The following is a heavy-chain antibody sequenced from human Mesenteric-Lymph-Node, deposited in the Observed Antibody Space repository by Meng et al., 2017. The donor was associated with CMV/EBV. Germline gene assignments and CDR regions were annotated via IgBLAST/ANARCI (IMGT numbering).Heavy chain of an antibody. CDR3: ARDRIGGGETGRLRPNWFDP. V-gene: IGHV3-21*01. CDR1: GFPFHAYG. Sequence: GESLKISCAASGFPFHAYGMHWVRQAPGKGLEWVSSISSSDNYISYVDSVKGRFTISRDNAKKSLYLQMNSLRAEDTAVYYCARDRIGGGETGRLRPNWFDPWGQGTLVTVSS. D-gene: IGHD3-16*01. CDR2: ISSSDNYI. J-gene: IGHJ5*02.